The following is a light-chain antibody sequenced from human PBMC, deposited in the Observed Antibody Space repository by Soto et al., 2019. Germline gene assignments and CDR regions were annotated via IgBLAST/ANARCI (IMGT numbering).Light chain of an antibody. CDR3: QQYHNYPWT. CDR1: QSVSID. J-gene: IGKJ1*01. Sequence: DIQMTQSPSTLSAFVGDRVTITCRASQSVSIDLAWYQQRPGKAPKLLIYGASSLQSGVPSRFSGSGSGTEFTLTISSLQPDDFEPYYCQQYHNYPWTFGQGTKVDIK. CDR2: GAS. V-gene: IGKV1-5*01.